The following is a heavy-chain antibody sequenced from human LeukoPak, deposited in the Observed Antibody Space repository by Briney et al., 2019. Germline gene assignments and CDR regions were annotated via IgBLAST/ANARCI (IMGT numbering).Heavy chain of an antibody. D-gene: IGHD4/OR15-4a*01. V-gene: IGHV1-24*01. Sequence: EASVKVSCKVSGYTLTELSMHWVRQAPGKGLEWMGGFDPEDGETIYAQKFQGRVTMTEDTSTDTAYMELSSLRSEDTAVYYCARGERPMVASPKFDYWGQGTLVTVSS. CDR1: GYTLTELS. J-gene: IGHJ4*02. CDR2: FDPEDGET. CDR3: ARGERPMVASPKFDY.